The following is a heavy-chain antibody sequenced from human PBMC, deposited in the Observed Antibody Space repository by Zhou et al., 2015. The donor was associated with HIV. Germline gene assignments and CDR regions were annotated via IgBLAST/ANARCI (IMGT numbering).Heavy chain of an antibody. J-gene: IGHJ6*02. CDR3: ARDLLRLGQLSLNYYYHYGMDV. CDR2: IIPIFGTA. V-gene: IGHV1-69*01. CDR1: GGTFSSYA. D-gene: IGHD3-16*02. Sequence: QVQLVQSGAEVKKPGSSVKVSCRSSGGTFSSYAISWVRQAPGQGLEWLGGIIPIFGTANYAQKFQDRVTITADESTTTAYMELSSLRSEDTAVYYCARDLLRLGQLSLNYYYHYGMDVWGQGTTVTVSS.